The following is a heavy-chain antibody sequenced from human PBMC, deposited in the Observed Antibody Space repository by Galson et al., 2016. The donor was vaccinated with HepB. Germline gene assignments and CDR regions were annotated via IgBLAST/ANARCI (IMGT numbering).Heavy chain of an antibody. CDR2: IYNGGNT. J-gene: IGHJ3*02. CDR3: ARGFRLGDLSSPRERDAFDM. V-gene: IGHV3-53*01. CDR1: GFTVSSNY. Sequence: SLRLSCAASGFTVSSNYMIWVRQAPGKGLEWVSVIYNGGNTYYADSVKGRFTISRDNSKNTLYLQMNSLRAEDTAVYYCARGFRLGDLSSPRERDAFDMWGQGTMVTVSS. D-gene: IGHD3-16*02.